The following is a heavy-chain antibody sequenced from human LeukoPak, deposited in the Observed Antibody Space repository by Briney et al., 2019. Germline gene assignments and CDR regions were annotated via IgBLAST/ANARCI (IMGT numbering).Heavy chain of an antibody. CDR1: GGTFTSYA. CDR3: AREYAQWLVRSGSWFDP. D-gene: IGHD6-19*01. V-gene: IGHV1-69*04. J-gene: IGHJ5*02. Sequence: SVKVSCKASGGTFTSYAISWVRHAPGQGLEWMGRIIPILGIANYAQKFQGRVTITADKSTSTAYMELSSLRSEDTAVYYCAREYAQWLVRSGSWFDPWGQGTLVTVSS. CDR2: IIPILGIA.